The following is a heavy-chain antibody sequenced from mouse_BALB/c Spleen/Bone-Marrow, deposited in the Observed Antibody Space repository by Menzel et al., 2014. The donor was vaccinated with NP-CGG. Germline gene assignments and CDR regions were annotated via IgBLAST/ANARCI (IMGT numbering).Heavy chain of an antibody. J-gene: IGHJ3*01. V-gene: IGHV2-9*02. D-gene: IGHD2-4*01. CDR1: GFSLTSYG. Sequence: VKVEESGPGLVAPSQSLSITCTVSGFSLTSYGVHWVRQPPGKGLEWLGVIWAGGSTNYNSALMSRLSISKDNSKSQVFLKMNSLQTDDTAMYYCARDLSTMITTGFAYWGQGTLVTVSA. CDR3: ARDLSTMITTGFAY. CDR2: IWAGGST.